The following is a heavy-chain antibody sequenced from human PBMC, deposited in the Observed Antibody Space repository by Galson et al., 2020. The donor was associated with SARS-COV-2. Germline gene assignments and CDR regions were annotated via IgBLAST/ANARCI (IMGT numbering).Heavy chain of an antibody. D-gene: IGHD3-10*01. CDR2: IDWDDDK. Sequence: SGPTLVKPTQTLTLTCTFSGFSLSTSGMCVSWIRQPPGKALEWLARIDWDDDKYYSTSLKTRLTISKDTSKNQVVLTMTNMDPVDTATYYCARRSIMVRGVIKDHYGMDVWGQGTTVTVSS. CDR3: ARRSIMVRGVIKDHYGMDV. CDR1: GFSLSTSGMC. J-gene: IGHJ6*02. V-gene: IGHV2-70*11.